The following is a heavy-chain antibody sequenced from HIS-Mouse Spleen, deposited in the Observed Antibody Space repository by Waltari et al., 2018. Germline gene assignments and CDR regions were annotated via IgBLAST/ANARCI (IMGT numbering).Heavy chain of an antibody. D-gene: IGHD6-13*01. CDR2: IYYSGST. J-gene: IGHJ2*01. CDR3: AREIPYSSSWYDWYFDL. CDR1: GGSISSSRYY. V-gene: IGHV4-39*07. Sequence: QLQLQESGPGLVKPSETLSLTCTVSGGSISSSRYYWGWNRQPPGKGLEGIGSIYYSGSTYYNPSLKSRVTISVDTSKNQFSLKLSSVTAADTAVYYCAREIPYSSSWYDWYFDLWGRGTLVTVSS.